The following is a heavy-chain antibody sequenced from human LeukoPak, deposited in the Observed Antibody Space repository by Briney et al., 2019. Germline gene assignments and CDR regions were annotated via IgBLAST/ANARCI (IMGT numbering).Heavy chain of an antibody. J-gene: IGHJ4*02. CDR2: INSAGSST. V-gene: IGHV3-74*01. D-gene: IGHD3-22*01. CDR1: GFTFSSYW. Sequence: GGSLRLSCAASGFTFSSYWMHWVRQAPGKGLVWVSRINSAGSSTSYADSVKGRFTISRDNAKNTLYLQMNSLRAEDTAVYFCARMYYHDSSDYYWAPDYWGQGTLVTVSS. CDR3: ARMYYHDSSDYYWAPDY.